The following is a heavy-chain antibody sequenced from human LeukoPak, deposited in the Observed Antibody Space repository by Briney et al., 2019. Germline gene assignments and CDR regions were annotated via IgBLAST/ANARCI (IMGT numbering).Heavy chain of an antibody. CDR1: GGSFSSYY. CDR3: ARQRRGIVVVDY. D-gene: IGHD2-15*01. V-gene: IGHV4-39*01. J-gene: IGHJ4*02. CDR2: IYYSGST. Sequence: SETLSLTCAVYGGSFSSYYWGWIRQPPGKGLEWIGSIYYSGSTYYNPSLKSRVTISVDTSKNQFSLKLSSVTAADTAVYYCARQRRGIVVVDYWGQGTLVTVSS.